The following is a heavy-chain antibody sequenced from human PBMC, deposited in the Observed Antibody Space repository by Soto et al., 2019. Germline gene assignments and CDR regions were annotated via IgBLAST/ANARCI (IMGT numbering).Heavy chain of an antibody. D-gene: IGHD2-15*01. V-gene: IGHV4-59*08. CDR2: IYYSGST. CDR1: GGSISSYY. CDR3: ARHGSYCSGGSCYHYNWFDP. J-gene: IGHJ5*02. Sequence: TSETLSLTCTVSGGSISSYYWSWIRQPPGKGLEWIGYIYYSGSTNYNPSLKSRVTISVDTSKNQFSLKLSSVTAADTAVYYCARHGSYCSGGSCYHYNWFDPWGQGTLVTVSS.